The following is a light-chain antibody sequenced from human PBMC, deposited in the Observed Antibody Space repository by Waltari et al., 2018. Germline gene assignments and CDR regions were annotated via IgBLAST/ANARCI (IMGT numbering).Light chain of an antibody. CDR1: SGYSSNV. CDR2: VNSDGSH. V-gene: IGLV4-69*01. Sequence: LVLTQSPSASASLGASAQLPCTLSSGYSSNVIAWLLQQPGKGPRYLMKVNSDGSHRKGDDIPDRFSASKSGTWGYLTISSLQSEDEADYYCQTGGHGTWVFGGGTKLTVL. J-gene: IGLJ3*02. CDR3: QTGGHGTWV.